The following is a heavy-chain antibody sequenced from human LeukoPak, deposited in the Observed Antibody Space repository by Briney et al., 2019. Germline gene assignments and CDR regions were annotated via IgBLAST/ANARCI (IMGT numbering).Heavy chain of an antibody. CDR3: AKDKMVAKQH. J-gene: IGHJ1*01. CDR2: ISGSGGSI. V-gene: IGHV3-23*01. CDR1: GFTFSSYA. Sequence: GGSLRLSCAASGFTFSSYAMSWVRQAPGKGLEWVSAISGSGGSIYYADSVKGRFTISRDNSKNTLYLQINSLRAEDTAVYYCAKDKMVAKQHWGQGTLVTVSS. D-gene: IGHD2-15*01.